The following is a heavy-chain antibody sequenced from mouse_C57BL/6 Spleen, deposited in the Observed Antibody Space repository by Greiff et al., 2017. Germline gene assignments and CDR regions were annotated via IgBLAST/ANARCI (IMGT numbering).Heavy chain of an antibody. CDR3: AREDDDYDAAWFAY. CDR1: GYTFTSYW. CDR2: IYPGSGST. J-gene: IGHJ3*01. V-gene: IGHV1-55*01. Sequence: QVQLQQPGAELVKPGASVKMSCKASGYTFTSYWITWVKQRPGQGLEWIGDIYPGSGSTNYNEKFKSKATLTVDTSSSTAYMQLSSLTSEDSAVYYCAREDDDYDAAWFAYWGQGTLVTVSA. D-gene: IGHD2-4*01.